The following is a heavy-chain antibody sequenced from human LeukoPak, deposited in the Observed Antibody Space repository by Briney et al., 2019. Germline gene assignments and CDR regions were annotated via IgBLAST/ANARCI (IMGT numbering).Heavy chain of an antibody. CDR2: INPSSGCT. V-gene: IGHV1-2*02. D-gene: IGHD2-2*02. J-gene: IGHJ5*02. CDR3: ARRYCSSTNCYTPGFDP. Sequence: ASVKVSCKASGYTFTGYYIHWVRQAPGQGLEWMGWINPSSGCTNYAQKFQGRVTMTRDTPISTAYMELSSLRSDDTAVYYCARRYCSSTNCYTPGFDPWGQGTLVTVSS. CDR1: GYTFTGYY.